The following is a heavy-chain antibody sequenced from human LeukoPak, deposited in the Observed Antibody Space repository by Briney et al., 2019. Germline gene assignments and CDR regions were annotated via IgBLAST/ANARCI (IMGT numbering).Heavy chain of an antibody. CDR1: GFTFTRYW. CDR3: ARVQNEWQLLPGFDY. V-gene: IGHV3-74*01. CDR2: INTDGSST. J-gene: IGHJ4*02. D-gene: IGHD1-26*01. Sequence: GGSLRLSCAASGFTFTRYWMHWVRQAPGKGLVWVSRINTDGSSTAYADSVRGRFTISRDNAKNTVYLQMNSLRAEDTAVYYCARVQNEWQLLPGFDYWGQGTLVTVSS.